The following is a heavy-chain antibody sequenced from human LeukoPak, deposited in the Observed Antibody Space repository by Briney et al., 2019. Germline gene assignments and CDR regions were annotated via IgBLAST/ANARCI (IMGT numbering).Heavy chain of an antibody. Sequence: ASVKASCKASGYTFTAYYMHWVRQAPGQGPEWMGWINCNSGDTKYAQILQGRVTMTRDTSTSTIYMELSRLKSDDTAVYYCARGYCNSGSCQGPRGHDVFDVWGPGTMVTVSS. D-gene: IGHD1-26*01. J-gene: IGHJ3*01. V-gene: IGHV1-2*02. CDR2: INCNSGDT. CDR3: ARGYCNSGSCQGPRGHDVFDV. CDR1: GYTFTAYY.